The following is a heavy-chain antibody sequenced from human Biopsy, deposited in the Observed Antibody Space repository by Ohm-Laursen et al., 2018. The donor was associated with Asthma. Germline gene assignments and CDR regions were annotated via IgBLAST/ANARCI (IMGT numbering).Heavy chain of an antibody. CDR2: ILFDGRKI. Sequence: SLRLSCTATGLNFHNYGMNWVRRAPGKGLEWVAQILFDGRKINYPDSVKGRFTISRDNSKNMVYLQMNSLRPEDTAVYYCAKDRVAGGSYYFDYWGQGSLVSVSS. J-gene: IGHJ4*02. CDR1: GLNFHNYG. V-gene: IGHV3-30*18. CDR3: AKDRVAGGSYYFDY. D-gene: IGHD3-16*01.